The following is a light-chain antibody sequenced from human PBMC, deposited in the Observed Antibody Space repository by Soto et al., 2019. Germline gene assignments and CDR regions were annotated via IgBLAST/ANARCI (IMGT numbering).Light chain of an antibody. CDR3: QLYGSSPPFT. Sequence: EIVLTQSPGTLSLSPGERATLACRASQSVSNDYLAWYHQKPGQAPRLPIYGASNRATGIPDRFSGSGSGTDFTLTISRLEPEDFAVYYCQLYGSSPPFTFGPGTTVDIK. CDR2: GAS. CDR1: QSVSNDY. J-gene: IGKJ3*01. V-gene: IGKV3-20*01.